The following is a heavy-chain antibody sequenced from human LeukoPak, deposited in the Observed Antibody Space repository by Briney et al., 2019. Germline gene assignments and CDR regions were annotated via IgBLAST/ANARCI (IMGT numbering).Heavy chain of an antibody. CDR3: AKATRKVPYYFDY. V-gene: IGHV3-23*01. CDR2: ISGSGGST. J-gene: IGHJ4*02. Sequence: GGSLRLSCAASGFTFSSYAMSWVRQAPGNGLEWVSAISGSGGSTYYADSVKGRFTISRDNSKNTLYLQMNSLRAEDTAVYYCAKATRKVPYYFDYWGQGTLVTVSS. CDR1: GFTFSSYA.